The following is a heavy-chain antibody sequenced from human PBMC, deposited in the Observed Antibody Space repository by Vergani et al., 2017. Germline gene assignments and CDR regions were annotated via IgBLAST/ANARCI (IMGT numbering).Heavy chain of an antibody. Sequence: QVQLVESGGGVVQPGTSLRLSCVVSGLALNRHAMYWVRQAPGKGLEWVVGISFDGTNEYYPDLVKGRFTISRDIAKTTLYLQVRSLRLEDTGVYHCVRYRGLCAGGRCYTESWDYWGQGTPVTVSS. V-gene: IGHV3-30-3*01. CDR1: GLALNRHA. CDR2: ISFDGTNE. J-gene: IGHJ4*02. CDR3: VRYRGLCAGGRCYTESWDY. D-gene: IGHD2-2*02.